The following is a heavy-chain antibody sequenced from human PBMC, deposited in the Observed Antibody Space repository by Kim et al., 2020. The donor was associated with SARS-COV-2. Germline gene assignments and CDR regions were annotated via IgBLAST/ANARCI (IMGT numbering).Heavy chain of an antibody. CDR3: ARERGDWNYVVVDY. J-gene: IGHJ4*02. V-gene: IGHV4-34*01. Sequence: SETLSLTCAVYGGSFSGYYWSWIRQPPGKGLEWIGEINHSGSTNYNPSLKSRVTISVDTSKNQFSLKLSSVTAADTAVYYCARERGDWNYVVVDYWGQGTLVTVSS. CDR2: INHSGST. CDR1: GGSFSGYY. D-gene: IGHD1-7*01.